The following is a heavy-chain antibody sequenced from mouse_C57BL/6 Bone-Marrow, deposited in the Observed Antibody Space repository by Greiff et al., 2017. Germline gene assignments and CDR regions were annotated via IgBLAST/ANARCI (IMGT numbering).Heavy chain of an antibody. J-gene: IGHJ1*03. CDR2: IYPGSGST. CDR1: GYTFTSYW. V-gene: IGHV1-55*01. Sequence: QVQLKQSGAELVKPGASVKMSCKASGYTFTSYWITWVKQRPGQGLEWIGDIYPGSGSTNYNEKFKSKATLTVDKSSSTAYMQLSSLTSEDSAVYYCAKDYGSNWYFDVWGTGTTVTVSS. CDR3: AKDYGSNWYFDV. D-gene: IGHD1-1*01.